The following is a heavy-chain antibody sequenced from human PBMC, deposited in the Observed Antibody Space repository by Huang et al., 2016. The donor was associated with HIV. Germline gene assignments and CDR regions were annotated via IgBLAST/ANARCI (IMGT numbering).Heavy chain of an antibody. CDR2: IRLMGMTI. CDR1: GLVFSDHY. J-gene: IGHJ3*02. V-gene: IGHV3-11*01. CDR3: ARRMAGWDDVFDM. Sequence: QVQLVESGGGLVKPGGSLRLSCAASGLVFSDHYMNWIRPAPGKGLYVSSYIRLMGMTIRYADSVKGRFTISRDNAKKSLFLEMNSLRVEDTAVYYCARRMAGWDDVFDMWGQGTMVTVSS. D-gene: IGHD6-19*01.